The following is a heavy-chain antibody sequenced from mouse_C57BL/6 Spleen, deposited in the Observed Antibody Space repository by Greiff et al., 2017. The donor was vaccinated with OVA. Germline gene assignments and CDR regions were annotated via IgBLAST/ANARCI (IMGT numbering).Heavy chain of an antibody. Sequence: QVQLQQSGAELVKPGASVKISCKASGYAFSSYWMNWVKQRPGKGLEWIGQIYPGDGDTNYNGKFKGKATLTADKSSSTAYMQLSSLTSEDSAVCLCENTVTTEVARLGCWGQGTTVTVSA. CDR3: ENTVTTEVARLGC. J-gene: IGHJ2*01. CDR1: GYAFSSYW. V-gene: IGHV1-80*01. D-gene: IGHD1-1*01. CDR2: IYPGDGDT.